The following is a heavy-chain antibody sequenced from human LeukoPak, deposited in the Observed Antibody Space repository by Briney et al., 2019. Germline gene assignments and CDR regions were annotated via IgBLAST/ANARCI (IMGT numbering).Heavy chain of an antibody. Sequence: ASVKVSCKXSGYTLTELSMHWVRQAPGKGLEWMGCFDPEHGEIVYAQKFQGRITLTEDTSTDTAYMNLSSLTSGDTAVYYCATDVIGLIKIVRRPFDIWGPGTMLTVSS. D-gene: IGHD2-21*01. CDR3: ATDVIGLIKIVRRPFDI. V-gene: IGHV1-24*01. CDR2: FDPEHGEI. J-gene: IGHJ3*02. CDR1: GYTLTELS.